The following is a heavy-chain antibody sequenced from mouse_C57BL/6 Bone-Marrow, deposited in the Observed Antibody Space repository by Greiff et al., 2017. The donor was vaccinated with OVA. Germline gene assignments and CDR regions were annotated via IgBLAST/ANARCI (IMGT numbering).Heavy chain of an antibody. J-gene: IGHJ1*03. D-gene: IGHD2-12*01. CDR2: ISSGSSTI. CDR3: VNHDGYFDV. Sequence: DVQLVESGGGLVKPGGSLKLSCAASVFPFIYYVMHWVRQAPEKGLEWVAYISSGSSTIYYADTVKGRFTISRDTGKNTLFLQMTSLRSEHTGMYYGVNHDGYFDVWGTGTTVTVSS. V-gene: IGHV5-17*01. CDR1: VFPFIYYV.